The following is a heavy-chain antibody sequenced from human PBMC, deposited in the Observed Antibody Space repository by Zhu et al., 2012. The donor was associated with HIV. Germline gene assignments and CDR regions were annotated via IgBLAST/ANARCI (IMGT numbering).Heavy chain of an antibody. CDR3: ARDRLAAAGSWFDP. CDR1: GYSISSGYY. J-gene: IGHJ5*02. V-gene: IGHV4-38-2*02. Sequence: QVQLQESGPGLVKPSETLSLTCAVSGYSISSGYYWGWIRQPPGKGLEWIGSIYHSGSTYYNPSLKSRVTISVDTSKNQFSLKLSSVTAADTAVYYCARDRLAAAGSWFDPGAREPWSTVSS. D-gene: IGHD6-13*01. CDR2: IYHSGST.